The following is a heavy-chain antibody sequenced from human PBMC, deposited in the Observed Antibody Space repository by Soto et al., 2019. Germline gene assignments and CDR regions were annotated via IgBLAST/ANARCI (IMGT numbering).Heavy chain of an antibody. J-gene: IGHJ4*02. D-gene: IGHD6-19*01. CDR1: GGSISSGGYY. V-gene: IGHV4-31*03. CDR2: IYYSGST. CDR3: ARLKYSSVVRTFDY. Sequence: KTSETLSLTCTVSGGSISSGGYYWSWIRQHPGKGLEWIGYIYYSGSTYYNPSLKSRVTISVDTSKNQFSLKLSSVTAADTAVYYCARLKYSSVVRTFDYWGQGTLVTVSS.